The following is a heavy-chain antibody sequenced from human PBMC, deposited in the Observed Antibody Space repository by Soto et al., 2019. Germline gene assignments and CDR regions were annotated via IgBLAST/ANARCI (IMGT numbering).Heavy chain of an antibody. CDR2: IKQDGSEK. D-gene: IGHD5-18*01. Sequence: EVQLVESGGGLVQPGGSLRLSCAASGFTFSSYWMSWVRQAPGKGLEWVANIKQDGSEKYYVDSVKGRLTISRDNAKHSLYLQMNSLRAEDTAVYYCAIERIQLWSWRGAYYYYGMDVWGQGTTVTVSS. CDR1: GFTFSSYW. CDR3: AIERIQLWSWRGAYYYYGMDV. V-gene: IGHV3-7*05. J-gene: IGHJ6*02.